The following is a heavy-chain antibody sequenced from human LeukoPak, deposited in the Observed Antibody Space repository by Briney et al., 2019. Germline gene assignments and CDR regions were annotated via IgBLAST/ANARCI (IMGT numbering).Heavy chain of an antibody. CDR2: ISYDGTNK. CDR1: GFTFSNFA. V-gene: IGHV3-30*18. CDR3: AKATNSAVAGYFDY. Sequence: GGSLRLSCVASGFTFSNFAMHWVRQAPGKGLEWVAVISYDGTNKNYAASVKGRFTISRDNSNNTLYLQMSSLGTADTAVYYCAKATNSAVAGYFDYWGQGTLVTVSS. D-gene: IGHD6-19*01. J-gene: IGHJ4*02.